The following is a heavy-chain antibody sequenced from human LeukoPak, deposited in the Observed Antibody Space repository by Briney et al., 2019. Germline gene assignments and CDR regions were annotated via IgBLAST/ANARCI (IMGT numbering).Heavy chain of an antibody. CDR2: IIPNTGGT. J-gene: IGHJ4*02. D-gene: IGHD5-18*01. CDR3: ARGEYRFGYDY. Sequence: GASVKVSCKASGYTFTDYYIHWVRQAPGQGPEWMGWIIPNTGGTHYAQNYQGRVTMTRDTSISTAYMELSRLRSDDTAIYYCARGEYRFGYDYWGQGTLVTVSS. V-gene: IGHV1-2*02. CDR1: GYTFTDYY.